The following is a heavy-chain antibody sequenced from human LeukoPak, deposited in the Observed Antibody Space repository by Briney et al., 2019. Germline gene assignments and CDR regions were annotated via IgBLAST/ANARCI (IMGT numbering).Heavy chain of an antibody. D-gene: IGHD3-22*01. CDR1: GFTFSSYW. CDR3: ARLGYYDSSGPFDY. Sequence: PGGSLRLSCAASGFTFSSYWMHWVRQAPGKGLEGSGYIYYSGSTNYNPSLKSRVTISVDTSKNQFSLKLRSVTAADTAVYYCARLGYYDSSGPFDYWGQGTLVTVSS. CDR2: IYYSGST. J-gene: IGHJ4*02. V-gene: IGHV4-59*08.